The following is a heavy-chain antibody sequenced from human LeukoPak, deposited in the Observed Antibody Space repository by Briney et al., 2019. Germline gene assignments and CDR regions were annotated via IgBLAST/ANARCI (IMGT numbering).Heavy chain of an antibody. V-gene: IGHV3-74*01. CDR1: GFTFSKYW. CDR2: INPDGSST. J-gene: IGHJ4*02. D-gene: IGHD2-15*01. Sequence: GGSLRLSCAASGFTFSKYWMHWVRQATGKGLVWVSRINPDGSSTAYADSVKGRFTISRDNAKNTLYLQMISLRAEDTAVYFCARGFLGGCSGGSCYSGYWGQGTLLTVSS. CDR3: ARGFLGGCSGGSCYSGY.